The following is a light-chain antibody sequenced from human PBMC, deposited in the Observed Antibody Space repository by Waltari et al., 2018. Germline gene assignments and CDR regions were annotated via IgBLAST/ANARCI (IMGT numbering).Light chain of an antibody. J-gene: IGKJ4*01. CDR2: TAS. Sequence: DIQMTQFPSSLSASVGDRVTITCRARQNINKYLNWYQQKPGKAHKLRIYTASTLQSGVPARFSGSVTGTDFTRTISSLQPEDFAAYYCQQSYSFPLTFGGGTTVEIK. CDR3: QQSYSFPLT. V-gene: IGKV1-39*01. CDR1: QNINKY.